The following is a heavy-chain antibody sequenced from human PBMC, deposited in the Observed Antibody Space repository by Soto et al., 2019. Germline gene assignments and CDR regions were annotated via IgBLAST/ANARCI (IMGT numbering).Heavy chain of an antibody. Sequence: QVPLVQSGAEVKKPGSSVKVSCKASGGTFSSYTISWVRQAPGQGLEWMGRIIPILGIANYAQKFQGRVTITADKSTSTAYMELSSLRSEDTAVYYCAREGIVVVPAAIGSWFDPWGQGTLVTVSS. D-gene: IGHD2-2*01. CDR2: IIPILGIA. J-gene: IGHJ5*02. V-gene: IGHV1-69*02. CDR3: AREGIVVVPAAIGSWFDP. CDR1: GGTFSSYT.